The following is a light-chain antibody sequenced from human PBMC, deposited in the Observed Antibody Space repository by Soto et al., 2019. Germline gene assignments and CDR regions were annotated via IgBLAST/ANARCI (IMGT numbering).Light chain of an antibody. V-gene: IGKV1-39*01. CDR3: QKSYSTPLN. CDR2: DAS. Sequence: DIQITHSPSSLSESVGDRVTITFLASQSISSNLNWYQQKPGKAPKLLIYDASNLEIGVPSRFSGSGSGTDFTLTISSLQPEDFATYYCQKSYSTPLNFGGGTKVDIK. J-gene: IGKJ4*01. CDR1: QSISSN.